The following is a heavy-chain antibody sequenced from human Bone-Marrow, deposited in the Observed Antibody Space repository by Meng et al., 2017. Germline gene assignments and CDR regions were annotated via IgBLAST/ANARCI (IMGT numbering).Heavy chain of an antibody. CDR3: ARDRQTKYYYDSSDDAFDI. J-gene: IGHJ3*02. V-gene: IGHV1-2*02. CDR1: GYTFTGYY. D-gene: IGHD3-22*01. CDR2: INPNSGGT. Sequence: ASVKVSCKASGYTFTGYYIYWVRQAPGQGLEWMGWINPNSGGTNYAQKFQGRVTMTWDTSISTAYMELSRLRSDDTAVYYCARDRQTKYYYDSSDDAFDIWGQGTMVTVSS.